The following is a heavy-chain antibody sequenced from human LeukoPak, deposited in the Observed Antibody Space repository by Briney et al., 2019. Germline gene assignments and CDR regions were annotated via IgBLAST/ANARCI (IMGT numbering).Heavy chain of an antibody. V-gene: IGHV3-23*01. CDR1: GFTFSSYD. D-gene: IGHD4-17*01. CDR3: AKDDYGDLIDY. J-gene: IGHJ4*02. Sequence: PGGCLRLSCAASGFTFSSYDMSWVRQAPGKGLEWVSGISGSGVKTNYVDSVKGRFTISRDNSKKTLYLQMNSLIAEDTAVYYCAKDDYGDLIDYWGQGTLVTVSS. CDR2: ISGSGVKT.